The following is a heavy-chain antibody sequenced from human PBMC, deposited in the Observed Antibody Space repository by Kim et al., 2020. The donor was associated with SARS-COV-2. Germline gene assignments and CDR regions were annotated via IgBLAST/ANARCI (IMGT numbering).Heavy chain of an antibody. Sequence: GGSLRLSCAASGFTFSSYGMHWVRQAPGKGLEWVAVIWYDGSNKYYADSVKGRFTISRDNSKNTLYLQMNSLRAEDTAVYYCAREEYSSSYFDYWGQGTLVTVSS. CDR1: GFTFSSYG. V-gene: IGHV3-33*01. D-gene: IGHD6-13*01. CDR3: AREEYSSSYFDY. CDR2: IWYDGSNK. J-gene: IGHJ4*02.